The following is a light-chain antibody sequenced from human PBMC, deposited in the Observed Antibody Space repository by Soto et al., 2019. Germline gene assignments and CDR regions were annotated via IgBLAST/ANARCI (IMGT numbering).Light chain of an antibody. CDR1: QSINFY. Sequence: DIQMTQSPSSLSASVGDRVTITCRANQSINFYLNWYQQKPGKAPKLLIFAASSLQSGVPSRFSGSGSGTEFTLTISSLQSEDYAVYYCQQYNNWPPYTFGQGTKVDI. J-gene: IGKJ2*01. CDR2: AAS. CDR3: QQYNNWPPYT. V-gene: IGKV1-39*01.